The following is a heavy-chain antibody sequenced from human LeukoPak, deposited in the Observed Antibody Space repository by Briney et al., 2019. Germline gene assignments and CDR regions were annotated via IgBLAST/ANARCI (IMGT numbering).Heavy chain of an antibody. J-gene: IGHJ4*02. CDR3: ARVTGYMTEDYFDY. D-gene: IGHD6-13*01. CDR1: GYSISSGYY. Sequence: SETLSLTCTVSGYSISSGYYWGWIRQPPGKGLEWIGSIYHSGSTYYNPSLKSRVTISVDTSKNQFSLRLSSVTAADTAVYYCARVTGYMTEDYFDYWGQGTPITVSS. V-gene: IGHV4-38-2*02. CDR2: IYHSGST.